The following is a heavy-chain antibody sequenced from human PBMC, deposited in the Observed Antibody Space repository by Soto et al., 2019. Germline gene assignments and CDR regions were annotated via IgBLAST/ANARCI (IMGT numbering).Heavy chain of an antibody. Sequence: SVKVSCKASGGTFSSYAISWVRQPPGQGLEWMGGIIPIFGTANYAQKFQGRVTITADESTSTAYMELSSLRSEDTAVYYCARDHAVFYYDSSGYDRGYYFDYWGQGTLVAVS. CDR2: IIPIFGTA. V-gene: IGHV1-69*13. D-gene: IGHD3-22*01. J-gene: IGHJ4*02. CDR1: GGTFSSYA. CDR3: ARDHAVFYYDSSGYDRGYYFDY.